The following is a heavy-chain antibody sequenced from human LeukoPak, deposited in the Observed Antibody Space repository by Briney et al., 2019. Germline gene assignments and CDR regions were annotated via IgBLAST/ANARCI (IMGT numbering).Heavy chain of an antibody. CDR1: GGSISSGGYY. J-gene: IGHJ4*02. V-gene: IGHV4-31*03. D-gene: IGHD5-24*01. Sequence: SQTLSLTCTVSGGSISSGGYYWSWIRQHPGKGLEWIGYIYYSGSTYYNPSLKSRVTISVDTSKNQFSLKLSSVTAADTAVYYCAREGGATDYQEYYFDYWGQGTLVTVSS. CDR3: AREGGATDYQEYYFDY. CDR2: IYYSGST.